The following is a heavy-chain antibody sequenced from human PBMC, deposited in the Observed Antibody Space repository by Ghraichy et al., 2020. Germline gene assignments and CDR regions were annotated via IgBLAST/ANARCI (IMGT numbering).Heavy chain of an antibody. J-gene: IGHJ3*01. CDR1: GFAFDRGS. D-gene: IGHD3-10*01. CDR3: VKSRGESAGWFPNEALDV. CDR2: LSSSGHST. V-gene: IGHV3-23*01. Sequence: LSLTCAASGFAFDRGSMSWVRRAPGKGLEWISALSSSGHSTYYTDSVRGRFTISRDNSKNTLYLQMIGLRVEDTAVYYCVKSRGESAGWFPNEALDVWGPGTQVTVSS.